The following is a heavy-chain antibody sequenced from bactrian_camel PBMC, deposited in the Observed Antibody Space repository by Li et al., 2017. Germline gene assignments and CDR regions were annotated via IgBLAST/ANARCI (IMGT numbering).Heavy chain of an antibody. CDR1: GFGYSRFC. CDR3: AAGHPRKVTTTSKTYFRCGLYDYNY. V-gene: IGHV3S1*01. Sequence: HVQLVESGGGSVQAGGSLKLSCTIIGFGYSRFCMAWFRQAPGKEREGVASIFTGDGTLTYADSVRGRFSISQDGAVNTLYLQMDNLKPEDTAMYYCAAGHPRKVTTTSKTYFRCGLYDYNYWGQGTQVTVS. CDR2: IFTGDGTL. D-gene: IGHD5*01. J-gene: IGHJ4*01.